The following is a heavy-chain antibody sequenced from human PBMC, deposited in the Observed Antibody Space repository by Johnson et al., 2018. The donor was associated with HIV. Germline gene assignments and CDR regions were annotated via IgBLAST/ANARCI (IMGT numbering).Heavy chain of an antibody. Sequence: VQLVESGGGLVQPGRSLRLSCVVSGFTFDDYAMHWVRQAPGKGLEWVSAISGSGGSTYYADSVKGRFTISRDNSKNTLYLQMNSLRVEDTAMYYCARGPILEWLSGDGFDMWGQGTMVTV. J-gene: IGHJ3*02. D-gene: IGHD3-3*01. CDR3: ARGPILEWLSGDGFDM. V-gene: IGHV3-23*04. CDR1: GFTFDDYA. CDR2: ISGSGGST.